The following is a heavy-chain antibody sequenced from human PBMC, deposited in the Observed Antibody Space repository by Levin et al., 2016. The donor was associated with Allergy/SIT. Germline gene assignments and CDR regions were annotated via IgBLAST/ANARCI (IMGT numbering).Heavy chain of an antibody. J-gene: IGHJ6*02. Sequence: ASVKVSCKPSGYSFTGFYMQWIRQAPGQGLEWIGWINPNSGATKYAQKFQGRVTMTRDTSIDTAYMELNSLRSDDTAVYYCAVLGYSYGSYYYYGMDVWGQGTTVTVSS. D-gene: IGHD5-18*01. CDR1: GYSFTGFY. CDR2: INPNSGAT. CDR3: AVLGYSYGSYYYYGMDV. V-gene: IGHV1-2*02.